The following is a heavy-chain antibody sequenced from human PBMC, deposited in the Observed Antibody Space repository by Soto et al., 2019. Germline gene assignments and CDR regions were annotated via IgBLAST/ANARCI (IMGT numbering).Heavy chain of an antibody. CDR1: GRTFSSYA. Sequence: SVKVSCKASGRTFSSYAISWVRQAPGQGLEWMGGIIPIFGTANYAQKFQGRVTITADESTSTAYMELGSLRSEDTAVYYCARGGVYCSSTSCYMVVWGQGTLVTVSS. D-gene: IGHD2-2*02. V-gene: IGHV1-69*13. CDR3: ARGGVYCSSTSCYMVV. J-gene: IGHJ4*02. CDR2: IIPIFGTA.